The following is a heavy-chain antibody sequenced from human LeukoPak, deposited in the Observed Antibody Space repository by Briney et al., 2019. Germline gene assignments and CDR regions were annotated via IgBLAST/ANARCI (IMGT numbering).Heavy chain of an antibody. CDR3: TNIHTG. CDR2: INWNGDRT. CDR1: GFTFEDYG. Sequence: RPGGSLRLSCAASGFTFEDYGFTWVRRAPGKGLEWVSGINWNGDRTRYADSVKGRFTISRDNAKNSLYLQMNSLRAEDTALYYRTNIHTGWGQGTLVTVSS. J-gene: IGHJ4*02. V-gene: IGHV3-20*04. D-gene: IGHD2-8*02.